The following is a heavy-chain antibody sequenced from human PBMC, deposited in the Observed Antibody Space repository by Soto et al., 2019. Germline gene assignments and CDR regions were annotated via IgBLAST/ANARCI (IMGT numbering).Heavy chain of an antibody. CDR2: INHSGRT. Sequence: QVQLQPWGAGLLKPSETMSLTCAVYGGSFSGYYWSWIRQPPGKGLDWIGEINHSGRTNYNPSLKGRVTISVDTSKNHFSLNLSSVTAADTAVYYCAITIFGVVRKYCGQGTLVTVSS. CDR1: GGSFSGYY. D-gene: IGHD3-3*01. V-gene: IGHV4-34*01. J-gene: IGHJ4*02. CDR3: AITIFGVVRKY.